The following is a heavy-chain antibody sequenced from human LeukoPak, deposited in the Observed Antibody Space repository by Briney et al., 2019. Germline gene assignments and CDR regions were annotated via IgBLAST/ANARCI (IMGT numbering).Heavy chain of an antibody. J-gene: IGHJ3*01. CDR1: GFIVSSNY. CDR2: IYTGGST. V-gene: IGHV3-53*01. Sequence: GGSLRLSCAASGFIVSSNYMTWVRQAPGKGLEWVSVIYTGGSTYYADSVKGRFTISRDNAKNSLFLQMNSLRAEDTAVYYCARDREMATRLHDAFDFWGQGTMVTVSS. CDR3: ARDREMATRLHDAFDF. D-gene: IGHD5-24*01.